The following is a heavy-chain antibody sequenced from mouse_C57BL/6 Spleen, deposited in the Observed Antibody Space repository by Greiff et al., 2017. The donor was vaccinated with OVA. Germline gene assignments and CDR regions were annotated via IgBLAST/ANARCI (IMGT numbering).Heavy chain of an antibody. CDR3: ARRGSSTYFDY. J-gene: IGHJ2*01. D-gene: IGHD1-1*01. V-gene: IGHV1-50*01. CDR1: GYTFTSYW. Sequence: QVQLQQPGAELVKPGASVKLSCKASGYTFTSYWMQWVKQRPGQGLEWIGEIDPSDSYTNYNQKFKGKATLTVDTSSSTAYMQLRSLTSQDSAVKYWARRGSSTYFDYWGQGTTLTVSS. CDR2: IDPSDSYT.